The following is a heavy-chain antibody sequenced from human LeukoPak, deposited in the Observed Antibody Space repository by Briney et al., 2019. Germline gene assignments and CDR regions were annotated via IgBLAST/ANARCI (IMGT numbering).Heavy chain of an antibody. CDR1: GYTFTSYG. CDR2: INAGNGNT. CDR3: ARGAMVRGVSNWFDP. D-gene: IGHD3-10*01. J-gene: IGHJ5*02. Sequence: GASVKVSCKASGYTFTSYGISWVRQAPGQRLEWMGWINAGNGNTKYSQKFQGRVTITRDTSASTAYMELSSLRSEDTAVYYCARGAMVRGVSNWFDPWGQGTLVTVSS. V-gene: IGHV1-3*01.